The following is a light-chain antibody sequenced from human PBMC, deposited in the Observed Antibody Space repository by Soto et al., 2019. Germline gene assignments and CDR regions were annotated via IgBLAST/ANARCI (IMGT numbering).Light chain of an antibody. CDR3: TAIAGRNKLL. J-gene: IGLJ3*02. Sequence: QSVLTQPPSASGSPGQSVTISCTGTSSDIGGYNYVSWYRQHPGKAPKLMIFEVSKRPSGVTDRFSGSKFGKTASLTVSGHQNEDEADYDCTAIAGRNKLLFGGGTQLTVL. CDR2: EVS. CDR1: SSDIGGYNY. V-gene: IGLV2-8*01.